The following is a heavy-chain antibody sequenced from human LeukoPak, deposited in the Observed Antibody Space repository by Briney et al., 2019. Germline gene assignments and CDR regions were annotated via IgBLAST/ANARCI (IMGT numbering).Heavy chain of an antibody. CDR3: AREDNLNPFDY. D-gene: IGHD1-1*01. CDR2: ITSRRTYI. Sequence: PGGSLRLSCAASGFTFNNYGLNWVRQAPGKGLEWVSSITSRRTYIYNADSVKGRFTISRDNAKTTVYLQMNSLRAEDTAVYYCAREDNLNPFDYWGQGTLVTVSS. J-gene: IGHJ4*02. CDR1: GFTFNNYG. V-gene: IGHV3-21*01.